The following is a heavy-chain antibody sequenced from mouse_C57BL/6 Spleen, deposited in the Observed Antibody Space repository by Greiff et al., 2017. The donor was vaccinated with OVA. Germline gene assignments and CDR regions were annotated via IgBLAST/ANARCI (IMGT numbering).Heavy chain of an antibody. V-gene: IGHV3-6*01. D-gene: IGHD1-1*01. CDR2: ISYDGSN. CDR1: GYSITSGYY. CDR3: ARALLLLRGYFDV. J-gene: IGHJ1*03. Sequence: ESGPGLVKPSQSLSLTCSVTGYSITSGYYWNWIRQFPGNKLEWMGYISYDGSNNYNPSLKNRISITRDTSKNQFFLKLNSVTTEDTATYYCARALLLLRGYFDVWGTGTTVTVSS.